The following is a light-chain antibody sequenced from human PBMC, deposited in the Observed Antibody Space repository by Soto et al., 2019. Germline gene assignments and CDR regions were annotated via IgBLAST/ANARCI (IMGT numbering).Light chain of an antibody. CDR1: SSNIGSNY. Sequence: QSVLTQPPSASGTPGQRVTISCSGSSSNIGSNYVYWYQQLPGTAPKLLIYRNNQRPSGVPDRFSGSKSGTSASLAISGLRSKDEADYYCAAWDDSLSGLAVFGGGTQLTVL. V-gene: IGLV1-47*01. CDR2: RNN. J-gene: IGLJ7*01. CDR3: AAWDDSLSGLAV.